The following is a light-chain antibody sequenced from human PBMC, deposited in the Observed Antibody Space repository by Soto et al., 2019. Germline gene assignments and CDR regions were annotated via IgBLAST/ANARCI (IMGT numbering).Light chain of an antibody. V-gene: IGKV3-20*01. CDR3: QQYGISIT. J-gene: IGKJ4*01. Sequence: DIVLTQSPGSLSLSPGERVTLSCRASQSVSNRYLAWYQHRPGQAPRLLIRGTSSRASGVPDRFRASGAGTDFILTIIRVEREVFAIYYCQQYGISITVGGGTKVEIK. CDR1: QSVSNRY. CDR2: GTS.